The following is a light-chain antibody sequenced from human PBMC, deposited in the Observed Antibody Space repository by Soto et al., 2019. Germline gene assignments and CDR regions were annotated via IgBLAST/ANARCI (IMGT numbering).Light chain of an antibody. CDR2: DVS. CDR1: SSDVGGYNY. CDR3: GSYASSSTLV. J-gene: IGLJ2*01. V-gene: IGLV2-14*03. Sequence: QSALTQPASVSGSPGQSITISCTGTSSDVGGYNYVSWYQHHPGKAPRLMIYDVSNRPSGVSNRFSGSKSGNTASLTISGLQADDEADYYCGSYASSSTLVFGGGTKLTVL.